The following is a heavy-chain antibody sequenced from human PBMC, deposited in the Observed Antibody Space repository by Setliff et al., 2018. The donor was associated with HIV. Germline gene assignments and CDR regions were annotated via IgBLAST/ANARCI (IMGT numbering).Heavy chain of an antibody. CDR1: GDSISSSIYY. Sequence: PSEILSLTCTVSGDSISSSIYYWGWVRQPPGKGLEWIGGIYYTGSPFYNPSLKSRVTISVDTSNNQFSLKLSSVTAADTAVYYCARGGGTSSPIDYHYYIDVWGKGTTVTV. CDR3: ARGGGTSSPIDYHYYIDV. V-gene: IGHV4-39*01. CDR2: IYYTGSP. J-gene: IGHJ6*03. D-gene: IGHD6-6*01.